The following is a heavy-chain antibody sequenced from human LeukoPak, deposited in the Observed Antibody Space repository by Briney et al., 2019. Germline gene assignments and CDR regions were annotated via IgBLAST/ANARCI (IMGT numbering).Heavy chain of an antibody. CDR1: GFTFSSYG. D-gene: IGHD2-2*01. CDR3: ATGDIVVVPAATF. CDR2: ISYDGSNK. J-gene: IGHJ4*02. V-gene: IGHV3-30*03. Sequence: GRSLRLSCAASGFTFSSYGMHWVRQAPGKGLEWVAVISYDGSNKYYADSVKGRFTISRDNSKNTLYLQMNSLRAEGTAVYYCATGDIVVVPAATFWGQGTLVTVSS.